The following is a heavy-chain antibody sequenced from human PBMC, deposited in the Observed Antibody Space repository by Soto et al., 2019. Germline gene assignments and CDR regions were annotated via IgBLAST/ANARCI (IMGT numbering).Heavy chain of an antibody. CDR2: IYSGGST. Sequence: EVQLVESGGGLVQPGGSLRLSCAVSGFTVRSNYISWVRQAPGKGLEWVSIIYSGGSTYYADSVKGRFTISRDNSKNTLYLQMNSLRAEDTDVYYCAGIRPPLYWGQGTLVTVTS. D-gene: IGHD5-18*01. CDR1: GFTVRSNY. V-gene: IGHV3-66*01. CDR3: AGIRPPLY. J-gene: IGHJ4*02.